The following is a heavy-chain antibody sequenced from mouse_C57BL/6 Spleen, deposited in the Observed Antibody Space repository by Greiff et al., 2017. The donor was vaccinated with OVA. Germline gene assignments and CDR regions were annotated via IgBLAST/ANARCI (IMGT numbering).Heavy chain of an antibody. V-gene: IGHV1-52*01. CDR3: AREGGVYYGSSYGFDY. CDR1: GYTFTSYW. J-gene: IGHJ2*01. D-gene: IGHD1-1*01. CDR2: IDPSDSET. Sequence: QVQLKQPGAELVRPGSSVKLSCKASGYTFTSYWMHWVKQRPIQGLEWIGNIDPSDSETHYNQKFKDKATLTVDKSSSTAYMQLSSLTSEDSAVYYCAREGGVYYGSSYGFDYWGQGTTLTVSS.